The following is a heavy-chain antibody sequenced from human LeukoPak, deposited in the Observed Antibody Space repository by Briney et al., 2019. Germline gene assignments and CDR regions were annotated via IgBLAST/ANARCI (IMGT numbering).Heavy chain of an antibody. CDR2: ISYDGSNK. CDR3: AKDLRAVGMVRGVGYYYYGMDV. V-gene: IGHV3-30*18. CDR1: GFTFSNHG. D-gene: IGHD3-10*01. J-gene: IGHJ6*04. Sequence: GGSLRLSCAASGFTFSNHGMHWVRQAPGKGLEWVAVISYDGSNKYYADAVKGRFTISRDNSKNTLDLQMNSLRVEDTAVYYCAKDLRAVGMVRGVGYYYYGMDVWGKGTTVTVSP.